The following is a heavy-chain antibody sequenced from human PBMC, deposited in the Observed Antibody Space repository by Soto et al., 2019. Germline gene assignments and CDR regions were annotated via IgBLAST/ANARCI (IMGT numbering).Heavy chain of an antibody. V-gene: IGHV4-39*01. CDR3: ARPTYDILTGYYIDY. CDR2: IYYSGST. J-gene: IGHJ4*02. CDR1: GGSISSSSYY. Sequence: SETLSLTCTVSGGSISSSSYYWGWIRQPPGKGLEWIGSIYYSGSTYYNPSLKSRVTISVDTSKNQFSLKLSSVTAADTAVYYCARPTYDILTGYYIDYWGQGTLVTVSS. D-gene: IGHD3-9*01.